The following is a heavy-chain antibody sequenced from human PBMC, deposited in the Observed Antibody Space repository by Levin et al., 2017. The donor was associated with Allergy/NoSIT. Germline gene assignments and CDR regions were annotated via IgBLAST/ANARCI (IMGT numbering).Heavy chain of an antibody. CDR2: ISPSGDNT. Sequence: PGGSLRLSCAASGFTFSSYVMSWVRQAPGKGLEWASAISPSGDNTYFAGSVKGRFTISRDNSKNTLYLQMKDLRAEDTAIYYCANVGYGYPTVYWGQGTLVTVSS. J-gene: IGHJ4*02. CDR3: ANVGYGYPTVY. CDR1: GFTFSSYV. D-gene: IGHD3-16*01. V-gene: IGHV3-23*01.